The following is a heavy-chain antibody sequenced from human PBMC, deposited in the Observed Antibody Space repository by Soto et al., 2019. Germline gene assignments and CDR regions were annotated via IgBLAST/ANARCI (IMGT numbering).Heavy chain of an antibody. CDR2: MNPNSGNT. V-gene: IGHV1-8*01. D-gene: IGHD2-21*01. CDR3: ARGLGIGSNWFDP. J-gene: IGHJ5*02. CDR1: GFALTSYG. Sequence: ASVKATSKASGFALTSYGINWVRQATGQGLEWMGWMNPNSGNTGYAQKFQGRVTMTRNTSISTAYMELSSLRSEDTAVYYCARGLGIGSNWFDPWGQGTLVTVSS.